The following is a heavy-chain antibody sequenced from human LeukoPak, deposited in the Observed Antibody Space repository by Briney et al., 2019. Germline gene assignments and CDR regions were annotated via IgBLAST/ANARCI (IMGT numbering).Heavy chain of an antibody. Sequence: SETLSLTCAVYGETFIHNFWTWIRQPPGKGLEWIGQINHSGSTYYNPSLKSRVTILVDTSKNQFSLKLTSVTAANTAVYYCARAMPYFYGSIAVPGTIDYWGQGILVTVS. D-gene: IGHD6-19*01. CDR1: GETFIHNF. CDR3: ARAMPYFYGSIAVPGTIDY. J-gene: IGHJ4*02. CDR2: INHSGST. V-gene: IGHV4-34*01.